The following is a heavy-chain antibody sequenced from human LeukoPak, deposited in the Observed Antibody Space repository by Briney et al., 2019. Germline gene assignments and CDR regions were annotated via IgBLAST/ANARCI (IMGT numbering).Heavy chain of an antibody. CDR2: IYYSGST. CDR3: ARHEAHIAAAGRFDP. Sequence: SETLSLTCTVSGGSISSSSYYWGWIRQPPGKGLERIGSIYYSGSTYYNPSLKSRVTISVDTSKNQFSLKLSSVTAADTAVYYCARHEAHIAAAGRFDPWGQGTLVTVSS. CDR1: GGSISSSSYY. D-gene: IGHD6-13*01. J-gene: IGHJ5*02. V-gene: IGHV4-39*01.